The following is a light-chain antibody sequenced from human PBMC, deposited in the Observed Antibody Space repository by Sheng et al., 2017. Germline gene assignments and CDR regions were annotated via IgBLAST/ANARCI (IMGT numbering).Light chain of an antibody. Sequence: EIEMTQSPATLSVFPGERATLSCRANESVISNLAWYQQKPGQSPRLLIKGASTRATGIPSRFSGSGSGTDFTLTISSLQPEDFATYYCQQFNSYPQAFGQGTKVEIK. J-gene: IGKJ1*01. CDR1: ESVISN. CDR3: QQFNSYPQA. CDR2: GAS. V-gene: IGKV3-15*01.